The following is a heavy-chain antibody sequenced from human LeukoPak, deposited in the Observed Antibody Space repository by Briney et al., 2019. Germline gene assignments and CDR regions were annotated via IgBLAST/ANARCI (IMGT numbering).Heavy chain of an antibody. V-gene: IGHV3-30*04. D-gene: IGHD2-2*01. CDR1: GFTFSSYA. CDR2: ISYDGSNK. CDR3: ASDIVVVPAAVDY. Sequence: PGGSLRLSCAASGFTFSSYAMHWVRQAPGKGLEWVAVISYDGSNKYYADSVKGRFTISRDNSKNTLYLQMNSLRAEDTAVYYCASDIVVVPAAVDYWGQRTLVTVSS. J-gene: IGHJ4*02.